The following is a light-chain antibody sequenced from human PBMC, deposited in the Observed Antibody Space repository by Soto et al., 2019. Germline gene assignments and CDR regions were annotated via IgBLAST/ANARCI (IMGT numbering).Light chain of an antibody. CDR1: QNIGDW. V-gene: IGKV1-5*03. J-gene: IGKJ4*01. CDR2: KAS. CDR3: QQYNDLST. Sequence: IQMPQSPSTLSASLGDRLTISCRASQNIGDWLAWYQQKPGKAPNLLIYKASTLESGVPSRFSGSGSGTEFTLAISSLQPEDFATYYCQQYNDLSTFGGGTKVDIK.